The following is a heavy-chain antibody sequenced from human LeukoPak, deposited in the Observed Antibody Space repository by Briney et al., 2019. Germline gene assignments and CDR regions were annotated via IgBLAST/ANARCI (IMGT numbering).Heavy chain of an antibody. CDR3: AKDVAAAAGYYFDY. V-gene: IGHV3-23*01. Sequence: GGSLRLSCAASGFTFSSYAMSWVRQAPGKGLEWVSVISESGGSTYYADSVKGRFTISRDNSKKTLYLQMNSLRAEDTAVYYCAKDVAAAAGYYFDYWGQGTLVSVSS. CDR2: ISESGGST. D-gene: IGHD6-13*01. J-gene: IGHJ4*02. CDR1: GFTFSSYA.